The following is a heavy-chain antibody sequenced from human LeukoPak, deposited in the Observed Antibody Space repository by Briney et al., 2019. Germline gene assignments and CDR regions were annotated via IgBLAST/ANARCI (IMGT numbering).Heavy chain of an antibody. CDR2: IIPIFGTA. CDR3: ASLSGYSNYGGRDWFDP. V-gene: IGHV1-69*05. CDR1: GGTFSSYA. Sequence: AASVKVSCKASGGTFSSYAISWVRQAPGQGLEWMGGIIPIFGTANYAQKFQGRVTITTDESTSTAYMELSRLRSEDTAVYYCASLSGYSNYGGRDWFDPWGQGTLVTVSS. J-gene: IGHJ5*02. D-gene: IGHD4-11*01.